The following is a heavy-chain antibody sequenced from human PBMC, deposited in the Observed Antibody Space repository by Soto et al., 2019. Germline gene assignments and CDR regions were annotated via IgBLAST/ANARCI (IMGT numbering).Heavy chain of an antibody. Sequence: QITLNESGPTLVKPTQTLTLTCTFSGFSLSTRGVGVGGIRQHPGKALEWLALLYWDDDERYSPSLMSKLTITKDTSKNQVFLTMTNVDPVDTATYYCAHRPRGFTYFFDYWGQVTLVTVSS. J-gene: IGHJ4*02. CDR2: LYWDDDE. CDR3: AHRPRGFTYFFDY. V-gene: IGHV2-5*02. CDR1: GFSLSTRGVG.